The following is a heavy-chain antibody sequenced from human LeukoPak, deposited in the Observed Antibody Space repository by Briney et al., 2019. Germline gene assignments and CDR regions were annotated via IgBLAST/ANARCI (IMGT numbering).Heavy chain of an antibody. J-gene: IGHJ4*02. CDR3: AVGVGATDY. CDR2: INYSGGT. V-gene: IGHV4-61*01. CDR1: GGSFSSGSYY. Sequence: SETLSLTCTVSGGSFSSGSYYWNWLRQPPGKGLEWIGYINYSGGTNYNPSLKSRVTISIDTSKNQFSLKLSSVTAADTAVYYCAVGVGATDYWGQGTLVTVSS. D-gene: IGHD1-26*01.